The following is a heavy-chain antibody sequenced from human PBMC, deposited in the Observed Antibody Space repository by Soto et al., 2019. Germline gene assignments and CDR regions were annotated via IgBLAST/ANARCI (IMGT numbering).Heavy chain of an antibody. Sequence: GGSLRLSCAASGFTFSSYDMHWVRQATGKGLEWVSAIGTAGDTYYPGSVKGRFTISRENAKNSLYLQMNSLRAGDTAVYYCARGGYYDSSGYVYGMDVWGQGTTVTVSS. CDR3: ARGGYYDSSGYVYGMDV. V-gene: IGHV3-13*01. CDR1: GFTFSSYD. D-gene: IGHD3-22*01. CDR2: IGTAGDT. J-gene: IGHJ6*02.